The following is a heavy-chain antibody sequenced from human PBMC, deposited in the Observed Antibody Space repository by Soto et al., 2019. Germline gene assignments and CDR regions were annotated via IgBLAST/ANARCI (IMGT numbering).Heavy chain of an antibody. J-gene: IGHJ5*02. CDR3: AREVVVAATGWFDP. Sequence: QVQLVQSGAEVKQPGSSVKVSCKASGGTFSSYAISWVRQAPGQGLEWMGGSIPIFGTANYAQKFQGRVTITADESTSTAYLEPSSLRSEDTAVYYCAREVVVAATGWFDPWGQGTLVTVSS. CDR2: SIPIFGTA. CDR1: GGTFSSYA. D-gene: IGHD2-15*01. V-gene: IGHV1-69*12.